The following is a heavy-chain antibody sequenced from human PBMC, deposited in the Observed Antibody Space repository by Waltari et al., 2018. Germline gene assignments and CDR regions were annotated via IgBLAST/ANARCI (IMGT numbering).Heavy chain of an antibody. CDR2: INTDGSIT. V-gene: IGHV3-74*01. CDR1: GFIFSSYW. Sequence: VQLVESGGGLVQPGGSLRLSCAASGFIFSSYWMHWVRQAPGKGLVSVSKINTDGSITRYADSVRWRFTISRDNAKNTLFLQMNSLRAEDTAMYYCVLYSSSFLGDCWGQGTLVTVSS. D-gene: IGHD6-13*01. J-gene: IGHJ4*02. CDR3: VLYSSSFLGDC.